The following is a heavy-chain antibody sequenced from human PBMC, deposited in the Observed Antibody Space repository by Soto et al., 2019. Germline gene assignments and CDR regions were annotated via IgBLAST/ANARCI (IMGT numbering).Heavy chain of an antibody. D-gene: IGHD1-7*01. V-gene: IGHV4-4*07. CDR3: ARDSAGTSSFDWFDP. J-gene: IGHJ5*02. CDR2: VFDSGRT. CDR1: GGSISGYY. Sequence: QVQLQESGPGLVKPSETLSLTCTVSGGSISGYYWSWIRQPAGKGLEWIGRVFDSGRTDYSPSLKSRVTMSVDTSNNQSSLKLRALIVADTAVYFCARDSAGTSSFDWFDPWGKGTLFTVSS.